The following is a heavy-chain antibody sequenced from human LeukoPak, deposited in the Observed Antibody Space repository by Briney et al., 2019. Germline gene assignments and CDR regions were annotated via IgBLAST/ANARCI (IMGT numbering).Heavy chain of an antibody. CDR3: ARNRGDYGDCHDY. D-gene: IGHD4-17*01. Sequence: PGGSLRLSCAASGFTFTSHWMTWVRQAPGRPLEWVANINKDGSVKYYVDSVKGRFTISKDNAKNSLYLQMNTLRGEDTAVYYCARNRGDYGDCHDYWGQGILVTVSS. V-gene: IGHV3-7*01. CDR1: GFTFTSHW. J-gene: IGHJ4*02. CDR2: INKDGSVK.